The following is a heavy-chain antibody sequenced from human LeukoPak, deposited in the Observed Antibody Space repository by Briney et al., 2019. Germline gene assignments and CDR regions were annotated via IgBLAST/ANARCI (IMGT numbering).Heavy chain of an antibody. CDR3: AKVGMVATYDY. Sequence: GGSLRLSCTASGFTFRTYAMNWVRQAPGKGLEWLSGISGSGNGTYYADSVKGRFIISRDNSKNTLYLQMNSLRAEDTAVYYCAKVGMVATYDYWGQGTLVTVSS. V-gene: IGHV3-23*01. CDR2: ISGSGNGT. D-gene: IGHD5-12*01. J-gene: IGHJ4*02. CDR1: GFTFRTYA.